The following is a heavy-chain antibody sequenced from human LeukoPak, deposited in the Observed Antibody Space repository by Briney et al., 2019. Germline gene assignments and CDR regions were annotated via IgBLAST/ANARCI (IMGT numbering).Heavy chain of an antibody. CDR2: IHYSGNT. D-gene: IGHD2/OR15-2a*01. CDR1: GGSISSHY. J-gene: IGHJ4*02. Sequence: PSETLSLTCNVSGGSISSHYWSWIRQPPGKGLQWIGYIHYSGNTNYNPSLKSRVTMAIDTSENHFSLKLSSVTAAGTAVYYCARAAGGLSASDYWGQGTLVTVSS. CDR3: ARAAGGLSASDY. V-gene: IGHV4-59*11.